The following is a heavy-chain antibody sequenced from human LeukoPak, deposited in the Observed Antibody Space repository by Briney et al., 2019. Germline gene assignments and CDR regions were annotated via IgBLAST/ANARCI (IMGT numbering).Heavy chain of an antibody. D-gene: IGHD5-12*01. Sequence: GGSLRLSCAASGFTFSNAWMSWVRQTPGKGLEWVGRIKSKTDGGATEYAAPVKGRLTISRDDSKSTLFLQMNSLKTEDTAVYYRTTASRGSLFYYYYGMDVWGQGTTVTVSS. CDR2: IKSKTDGGAT. J-gene: IGHJ6*02. CDR3: TTASRGSLFYYYYGMDV. CDR1: GFTFSNAW. V-gene: IGHV3-15*01.